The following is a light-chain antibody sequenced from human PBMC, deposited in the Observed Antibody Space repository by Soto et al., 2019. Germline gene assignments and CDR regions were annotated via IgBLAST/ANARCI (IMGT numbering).Light chain of an antibody. CDR1: SSDVGGYNY. CDR2: EVS. Sequence: QSVLTQPASVSGSPGQSITISCTGTSSDVGGYNYVSWYQQHPSKAPKLMIYEVSNRPSGVSNRFSGSKSGTTASLNISGLQAEDEADYYCSSYTSSSAYVFGTGTKVTVL. J-gene: IGLJ1*01. V-gene: IGLV2-14*01. CDR3: SSYTSSSAYV.